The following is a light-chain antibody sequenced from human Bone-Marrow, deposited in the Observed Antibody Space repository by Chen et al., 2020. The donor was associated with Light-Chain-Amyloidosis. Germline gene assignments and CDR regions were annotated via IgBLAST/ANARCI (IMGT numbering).Light chain of an antibody. CDR2: GAS. CDR3: QQYNNWPYT. CDR1: QSISNK. J-gene: IGKJ2*01. Sequence: EIVMTQSPATLSVSPGERANLSCRASQSISNKLDRDQQKPGQAPRLLINGASTMATGIPASFSGSGSVTVFTLTISSLKSEDFAVYYCQQYNNWPYTVVQWTKLE. V-gene: IGKV3-15*01.